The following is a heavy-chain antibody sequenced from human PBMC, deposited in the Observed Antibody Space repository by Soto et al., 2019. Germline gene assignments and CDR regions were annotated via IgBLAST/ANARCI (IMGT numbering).Heavy chain of an antibody. Sequence: QVQLVQSGAEVKKPGASMKVSCKASGYTFTDYYIHWVRQAPGQGLEWMGWINPNSGDINYAQNFQGWVTMTRDTSISTAYMELSRLRSDDTAIYYFATLGAKAFDIWGQGTMVTVSS. CDR3: ATLGAKAFDI. V-gene: IGHV1-2*04. CDR1: GYTFTDYY. CDR2: INPNSGDI. J-gene: IGHJ3*02.